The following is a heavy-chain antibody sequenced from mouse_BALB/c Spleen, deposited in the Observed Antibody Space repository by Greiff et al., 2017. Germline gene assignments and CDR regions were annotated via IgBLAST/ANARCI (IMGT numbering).Heavy chain of an antibody. V-gene: IGHV5-6-5*01. CDR1: GFTFSSYA. CDR2: ISSGGST. J-gene: IGHJ3*01. Sequence: EVKLEESGGGLVKPGGSLKLSCAASGFTFSSYAMSWVRQTPEKRLEWVASISSGGSTYYPDSVKGRFTISRDNARNILYLQMSSLRSEDTAMYYCARDYGNSWFAYWGQGTLVTVSA. D-gene: IGHD2-1*01. CDR3: ARDYGNSWFAY.